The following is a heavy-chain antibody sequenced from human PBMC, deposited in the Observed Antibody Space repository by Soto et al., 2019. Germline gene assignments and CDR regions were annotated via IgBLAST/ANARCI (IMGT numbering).Heavy chain of an antibody. CDR1: GFTFSSYS. CDR2: ISSSSSTI. V-gene: IGHV3-48*02. CDR3: ARESRFLEWLSLNWFDP. D-gene: IGHD3-3*01. J-gene: IGHJ5*02. Sequence: EVQLVESGGGLVQPGGSLRLSCAASGFTFSSYSMNWVRQAPGKGLEWVSYISSSSSTIYYADAVKGRFTISIDKAKNSLYLQMNSLRDEDTAVYYCARESRFLEWLSLNWFDPWGQGTLVTVSS.